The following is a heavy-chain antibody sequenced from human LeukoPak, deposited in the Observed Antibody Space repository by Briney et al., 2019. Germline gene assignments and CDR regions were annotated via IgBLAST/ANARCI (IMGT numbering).Heavy chain of an antibody. CDR1: GFTFSSYW. Sequence: GGSLRLSCAASGFTFSSYWMSWVRQAPGKGLEWVANIKQDGSEKYCVDSVKGRFTISRDNAKNSLYLQMNSLRAEDTAVYYCATDSSSGDFDYWGQGTLVTVSS. V-gene: IGHV3-7*04. J-gene: IGHJ4*02. D-gene: IGHD6-6*01. CDR3: ATDSSSGDFDY. CDR2: IKQDGSEK.